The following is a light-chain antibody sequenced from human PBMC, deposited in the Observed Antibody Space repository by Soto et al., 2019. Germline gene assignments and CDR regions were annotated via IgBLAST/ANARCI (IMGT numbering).Light chain of an antibody. Sequence: QSALTQPASVSGSLGQAITISCTGTSVDVGGYNYVSWYQHHPGKAPRLLIFEVSNRPSGVSNRFSGSKSGNTASLTISGLQAEDEADYYCTSYTIKNTYVFGTGTKVTVL. V-gene: IGLV2-14*01. J-gene: IGLJ1*01. CDR1: SVDVGGYNY. CDR2: EVS. CDR3: TSYTIKNTYV.